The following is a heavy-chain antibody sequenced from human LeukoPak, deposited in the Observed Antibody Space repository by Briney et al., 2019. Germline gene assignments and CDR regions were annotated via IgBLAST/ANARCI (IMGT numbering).Heavy chain of an antibody. CDR1: GFTFSSYG. Sequence: PGGSLRLSCAASGFTFSSYGMNWVRQAPGKGLEWVSYIRSSGSTIYYADSVKGRFTISRDNSKSTLYLQMKSLRAEDTALYYCAKGFSSGWYFFDYWGQGTLVTVSS. CDR2: IRSSGSTI. CDR3: AKGFSSGWYFFDY. V-gene: IGHV3-48*03. J-gene: IGHJ4*02. D-gene: IGHD6-19*01.